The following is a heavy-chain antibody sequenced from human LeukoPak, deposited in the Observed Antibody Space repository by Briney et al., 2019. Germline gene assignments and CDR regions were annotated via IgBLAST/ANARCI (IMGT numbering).Heavy chain of an antibody. CDR1: GFTFSSYA. CDR3: ARSWSAYYHFDY. V-gene: IGHV3-23*01. Sequence: PGGSLRLSCAASGFTFSSYAMSWVRQAPGKGLEWVSAISGGGGSTYYADSVKGRFTISRDNFKDTLYLQMNSLRAEDTAVYYCARSWSAYYHFDYWGQGTLVTVFS. CDR2: ISGGGGST. D-gene: IGHD3-3*01. J-gene: IGHJ4*02.